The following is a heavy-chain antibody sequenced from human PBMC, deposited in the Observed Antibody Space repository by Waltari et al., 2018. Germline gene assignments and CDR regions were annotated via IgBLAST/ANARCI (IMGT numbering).Heavy chain of an antibody. CDR1: GYIFTNYW. CDR3: ARSCSNSGCLYFDS. CDR2: GYPGDSDT. V-gene: IGHV5-51*03. J-gene: IGHJ4*02. Sequence: EVQLEQSGVEVKEPGESLTISCKGSGYIFTNYWIGWVRQMPGKGLELMGIGYPGDSDTRYGPSCEGQVTSSADKSTNTASLQWNSLTAADTALYYCARSCSNSGCLYFDSWGQGTVVTVSS. D-gene: IGHD5-12*01.